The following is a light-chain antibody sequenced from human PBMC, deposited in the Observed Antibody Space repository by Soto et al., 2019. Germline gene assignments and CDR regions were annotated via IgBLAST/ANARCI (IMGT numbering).Light chain of an antibody. CDR2: DVS. J-gene: IGLJ1*01. V-gene: IGLV2-11*01. Sequence: QSALTQPPSASGSPGQSLTISCAGTGSDVGAYKYVSWYQQHPGKAPKLIIYDVSKRPSGVPDRFSGSKSGNTASLTISGLQAEDEADYYCCSYAGSYTFGVFGTGTKLTVL. CDR1: GSDVGAYKY. CDR3: CSYAGSYTFGV.